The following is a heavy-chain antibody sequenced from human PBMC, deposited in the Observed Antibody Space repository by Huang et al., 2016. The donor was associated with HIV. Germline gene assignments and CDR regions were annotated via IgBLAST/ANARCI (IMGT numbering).Heavy chain of an antibody. CDR2: IKPYNGNT. J-gene: IGHJ3*02. CDR3: ADQGFGKRDTFDI. V-gene: IGHV1-45*02. D-gene: IGHD3-10*01. CDR1: GYTFTYRY. Sequence: QMQLVQSGAEVKKTGSSVKVSCKASGYTFTYRYLHWVRQAPGQALEWMGWIKPYNGNTNYAQKFQDRVTITRDRSMSTAYMELSSLRSEDTARYYCADQGFGKRDTFDIWGQGTMVTVSS.